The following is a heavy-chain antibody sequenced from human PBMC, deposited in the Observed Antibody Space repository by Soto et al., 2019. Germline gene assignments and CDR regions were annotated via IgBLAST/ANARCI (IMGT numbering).Heavy chain of an antibody. Sequence: RGSLRLSCAAFGFTYNSYDMIWVRQVTGKGLEWIASMGGAGAREYSGSVKGRFIISRDNAKNSLYLQMDSLRVADTGVYYCTRATFGVGMDLWGHGTPVTVS. CDR1: GFTYNSYD. CDR2: MGGAGAR. CDR3: TRATFGVGMDL. D-gene: IGHD3-10*01. J-gene: IGHJ6*02. V-gene: IGHV3-13*01.